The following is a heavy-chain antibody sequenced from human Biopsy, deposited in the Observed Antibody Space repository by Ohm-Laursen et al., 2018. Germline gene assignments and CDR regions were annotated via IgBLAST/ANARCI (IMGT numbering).Heavy chain of an antibody. Sequence: TVKVSCKAPTGTFTSYGIIWVRQAPGQGLEWMGRIIPILRTTAYAQTFLGRVTITADSPTSTVDMELTSLTSDDTAVYFCAREAIGYQLPCDDWGQGTLVTVSS. V-gene: IGHV1-69*11. J-gene: IGHJ4*02. D-gene: IGHD2-2*01. CDR3: AREAIGYQLPCDD. CDR2: IIPILRTT. CDR1: TGTFTSYG.